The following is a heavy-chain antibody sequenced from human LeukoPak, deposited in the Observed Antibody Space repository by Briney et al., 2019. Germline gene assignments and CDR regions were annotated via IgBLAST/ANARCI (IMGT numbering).Heavy chain of an antibody. V-gene: IGHV4-34*01. D-gene: IGHD3-22*01. Sequence: PSETLSLTCAVYGGSFSGYYWSWIRQPPGKGLEWIGEINHSGSTNYNPSLKSRVTISVDTSKNQFSLKLSSVTAADTAVYYCARAIYYDSSGYYHGCAFDIWGQGTMVTVSS. CDR3: ARAIYYDSSGYYHGCAFDI. J-gene: IGHJ3*02. CDR2: INHSGST. CDR1: GGSFSGYY.